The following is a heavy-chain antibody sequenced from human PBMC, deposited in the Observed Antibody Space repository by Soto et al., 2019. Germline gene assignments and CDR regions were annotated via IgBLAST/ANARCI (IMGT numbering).Heavy chain of an antibody. CDR3: AKDRVSRWELLY. Sequence: EVQLLESGGGLVQPGGSLRLSCAASGFTFSSYAMSWVRQAPGKGLEWVSAISGSGGSTYYADSVKGRFTISRDNSKNPLYVQRNSLRAEDTAVYYWAKDRVSRWELLYWGQGTLVTVSS. J-gene: IGHJ4*02. D-gene: IGHD1-26*01. CDR2: ISGSGGST. CDR1: GFTFSSYA. V-gene: IGHV3-23*01.